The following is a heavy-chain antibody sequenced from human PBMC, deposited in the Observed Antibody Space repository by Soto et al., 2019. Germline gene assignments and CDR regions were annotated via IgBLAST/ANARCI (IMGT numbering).Heavy chain of an antibody. D-gene: IGHD2-15*01. CDR2: IIPIFGTA. J-gene: IGHJ3*02. V-gene: IGHV1-69*13. CDR1: GGTFSSYA. Sequence: SVKVSFKASGGTFSSYAISWVRQAPGQGLEWMGGIIPIFGTANYAQKFQGRVTITADESTSTAYMELSSLRSEDTAVYYCASEREGGGRSAFDIWGQGTMVTVSS. CDR3: ASEREGGGRSAFDI.